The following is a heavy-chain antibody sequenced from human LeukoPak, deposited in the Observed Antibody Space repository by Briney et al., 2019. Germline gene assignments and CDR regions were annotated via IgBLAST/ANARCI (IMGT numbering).Heavy chain of an antibody. CDR1: GFTFSSYS. J-gene: IGHJ4*02. CDR3: ARGPSGYHNT. CDR2: ISSSSSAI. V-gene: IGHV3-48*01. Sequence: GGSLRLSCAASGFTFSSYSMNWVRQAPGKGLEWVSYISSSSSAIYYADSVKGRFTISRDNAKNSLFLQMNSLRAEDTAVYYCARGPSGYHNTGGQGTLVNVSS. D-gene: IGHD5-12*01.